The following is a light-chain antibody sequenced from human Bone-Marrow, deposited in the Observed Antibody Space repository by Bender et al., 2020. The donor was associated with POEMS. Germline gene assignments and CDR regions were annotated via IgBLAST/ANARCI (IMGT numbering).Light chain of an antibody. Sequence: SFVLTQPPSVSVAPGKTAGITCGGNNIGSKSVHWYQQKSGQAPEVVINDDSERPSGIPERFFGSNSGNTATLTISRVEAGDEADYYCQVWDFNSDHPVFGGGTKLTVL. CDR3: QVWDFNSDHPV. CDR1: NIGSKS. CDR2: DDS. J-gene: IGLJ2*01. V-gene: IGLV3-21*04.